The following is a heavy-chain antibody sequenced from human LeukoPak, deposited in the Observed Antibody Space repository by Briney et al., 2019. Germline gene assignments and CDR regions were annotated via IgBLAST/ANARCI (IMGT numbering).Heavy chain of an antibody. V-gene: IGHV1-2*04. Sequence: GASVKVSCKASGYTFTGYYMHWVRQAPGQGLEWMGWINPNSGGTNYAQKFQGWVTMTRDTSISTAYMELSRLRSDDTAVYYCARSLVGDSSGYYPGRAFDIWGQGTMVTVSS. D-gene: IGHD3-22*01. CDR3: ARSLVGDSSGYYPGRAFDI. CDR1: GYTFTGYY. CDR2: INPNSGGT. J-gene: IGHJ3*02.